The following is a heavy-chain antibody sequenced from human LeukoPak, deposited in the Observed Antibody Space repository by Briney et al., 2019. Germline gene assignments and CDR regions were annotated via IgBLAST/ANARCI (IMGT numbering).Heavy chain of an antibody. CDR3: ARDMYSSSCDY. V-gene: IGHV1-18*01. D-gene: IGHD6-13*01. Sequence: ASVKVSCKVSGYTLTELSMHWVRQAPGKGLEWMGWISAYNGNTNYAQKLQGRVTMTTDTSTSTAYMELRSLRSDDTAVYYCARDMYSSSCDYWGQGTLVTVSS. J-gene: IGHJ4*02. CDR1: GYTLTELS. CDR2: ISAYNGNT.